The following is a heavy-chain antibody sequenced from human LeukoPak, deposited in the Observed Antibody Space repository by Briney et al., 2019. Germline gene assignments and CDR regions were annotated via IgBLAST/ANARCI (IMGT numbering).Heavy chain of an antibody. CDR2: ISSSSSYI. CDR1: GFTFSSYS. D-gene: IGHD1-7*01. J-gene: IGHJ5*02. V-gene: IGHV3-21*01. CDR3: ARRGITGTTFNWFDP. Sequence: GGSLRLSCAASGFTFSSYSMNWVRQAPGKGLEWVSSISSSSSYIYYADSVKGRFTISRDNAKNPLYLQMNSLRAEDTAVYYCARRGITGTTFNWFDPWGQGTLVTVSS.